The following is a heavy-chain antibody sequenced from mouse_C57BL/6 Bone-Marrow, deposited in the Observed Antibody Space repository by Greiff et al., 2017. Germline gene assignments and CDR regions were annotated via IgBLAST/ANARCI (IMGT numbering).Heavy chain of an antibody. CDR2: IRNKANNHAT. CDR3: TRLYYGSSLFAY. Sequence: EVKVEESGGGLVQPGGSMKLSCAASGFTFSDAWMDWVRQSPEKGLEWVAEIRNKANNHATYYAESVKGRFTISRDDSKSSVYLQMNSLRAEDTGIYYCTRLYYGSSLFAYWGQGTLVTVSA. D-gene: IGHD1-1*01. CDR1: GFTFSDAW. J-gene: IGHJ3*01. V-gene: IGHV6-6*01.